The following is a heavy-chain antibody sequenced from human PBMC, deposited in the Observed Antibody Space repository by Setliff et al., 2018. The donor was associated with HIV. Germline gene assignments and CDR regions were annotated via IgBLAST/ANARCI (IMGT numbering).Heavy chain of an antibody. V-gene: IGHV1-46*03. J-gene: IGHJ6*03. CDR3: ARDPAVFGLYYYYYMDV. CDR1: GYTFTSYY. D-gene: IGHD3-16*01. Sequence: ASVKVSCKASGYTFTSYYMHWVRQAPGQGPEWMGIINPSGGSTSYAQKFQGRVTMTRDTSTSTVYMELSSLRSEDTAVYYCARDPAVFGLYYYYYMDVWGKGTTVTVSS. CDR2: INPSGGST.